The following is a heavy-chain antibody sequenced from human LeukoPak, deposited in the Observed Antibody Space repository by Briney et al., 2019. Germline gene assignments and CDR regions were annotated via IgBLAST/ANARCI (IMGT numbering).Heavy chain of an antibody. J-gene: IGHJ4*02. CDR1: GGSIPTSC. CDR2: IYSGGIT. V-gene: IGHV4-59*01. Sequence: SETRSPTGIVLGGSIPTSCWAWFRQPPGKGLEWIGYIYSGGITHYNPSLQSRVTISLDTSKKQVSLKLSSVTPADTAVYDCAQDLGEGLVGTFVYWGQGTLVTVSS. CDR3: AQDLGEGLVGTFVY. D-gene: IGHD1-26*01.